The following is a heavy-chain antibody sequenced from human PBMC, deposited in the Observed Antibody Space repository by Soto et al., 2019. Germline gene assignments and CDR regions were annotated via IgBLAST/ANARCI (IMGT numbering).Heavy chain of an antibody. D-gene: IGHD6-13*01. J-gene: IGHJ3*02. V-gene: IGHV5-51*01. CDR3: ARSGQAEDAFDI. CDR2: IYPGDSDT. CDR1: GYSFTSYW. Sequence: XDSLTISCKGSGYSFTSYWIALVRQMPGKGLEWVGIIYPGDSDTTYSPSFRGQVTISADKSISTTYLQWSSLKASDTAVYYCARSGQAEDAFDIWGQGTMVTVSS.